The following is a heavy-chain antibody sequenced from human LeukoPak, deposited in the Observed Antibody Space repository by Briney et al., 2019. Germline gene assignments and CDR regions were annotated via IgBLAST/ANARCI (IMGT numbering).Heavy chain of an antibody. D-gene: IGHD3-22*01. CDR3: ARDRSYDSSGYPFDF. CDR1: GLTVSDNY. J-gene: IGHJ4*02. V-gene: IGHV3-66*02. Sequence: GGSLRLSCAASGLTVSDNYMTWVRQAPGKGLEWVSVIYAGGSTFYADSVKGRFTISRDNSKSTVYLQMNSLRAEDTAVYYCARDRSYDSSGYPFDFWGQGTLVTVSS. CDR2: IYAGGST.